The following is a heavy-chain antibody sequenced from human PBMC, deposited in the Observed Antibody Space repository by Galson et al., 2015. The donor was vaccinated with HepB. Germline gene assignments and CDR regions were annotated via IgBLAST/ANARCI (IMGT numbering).Heavy chain of an antibody. CDR2: IVLGNGDT. CDR3: AAASTTIPHWYFDI. J-gene: IGHJ2*01. Sequence: SVKVSCKASGFTFTNSVVQWVRQARGQRPEWIGWIVLGNGDTNYAQKFQERVTFTRDTSTRTVYTELSGLRSEDMAVYYCAAASTTIPHWYFDIWGRGTLVIVSS. V-gene: IGHV1-58*01. CDR1: GFTFTNSV. D-gene: IGHD1-1*01.